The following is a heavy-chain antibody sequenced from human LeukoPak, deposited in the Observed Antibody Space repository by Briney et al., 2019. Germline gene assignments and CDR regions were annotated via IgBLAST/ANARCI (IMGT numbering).Heavy chain of an antibody. Sequence: SETLSLTCTVSGGSISSSSYYWGWLRQPPGKGLEWIGSIYYSGSTYYNPSLKSRVTISVDTSKNQFSLKLSSVTAADTAVYYCARGGSTLLLHNQYYYYYYGMDVWGQGTTVTVSS. J-gene: IGHJ6*02. V-gene: IGHV4-39*01. CDR3: ARGGSTLLLHNQYYYYYYGMDV. CDR2: IYYSGST. D-gene: IGHD2-2*01. CDR1: GGSISSSSYY.